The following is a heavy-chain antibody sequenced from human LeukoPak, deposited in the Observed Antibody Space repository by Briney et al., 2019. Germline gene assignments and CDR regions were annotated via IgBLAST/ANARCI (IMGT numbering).Heavy chain of an antibody. CDR1: GFAFKTYA. Sequence: PGGSLRLSCAASGFAFKTYAMGWVRQAPGKGLEWVSAISGSGGSTYYADSVKGRFTISRDNSKNTLYLQMNSLRAEDTAVYYCAKNWEYDFWSGYGPYFDYWGQGTLVTVSS. CDR2: ISGSGGST. V-gene: IGHV3-23*01. D-gene: IGHD3-3*01. J-gene: IGHJ4*02. CDR3: AKNWEYDFWSGYGPYFDY.